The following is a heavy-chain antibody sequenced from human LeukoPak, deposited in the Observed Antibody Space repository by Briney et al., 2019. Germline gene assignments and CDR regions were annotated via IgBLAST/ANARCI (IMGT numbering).Heavy chain of an antibody. CDR3: ARDRGLYCSSTSCYGRDAFDI. Sequence: ASVKVSCKASGGTFSSYAISWVRQAPGQGLEWMGRIIPILGIANYAQKFQGRVTITADKSTSTAYMELSSLRSEDTAVYYCARDRGLYCSSTSCYGRDAFDIWGQGTMVTVSS. D-gene: IGHD2-2*01. CDR1: GGTFSSYA. CDR2: IIPILGIA. J-gene: IGHJ3*02. V-gene: IGHV1-69*04.